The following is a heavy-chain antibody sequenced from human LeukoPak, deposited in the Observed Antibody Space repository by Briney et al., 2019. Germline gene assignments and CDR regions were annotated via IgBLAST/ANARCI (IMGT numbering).Heavy chain of an antibody. CDR2: INHSGST. D-gene: IGHD4-11*01. CDR3: ARGRKYYSNYIFDY. CDR1: GDSMRGYY. V-gene: IGHV4-34*01. Sequence: SETLSLTCTVSGDSMRGYYWSWIRQPPGKGLEWIGEINHSGSTNYNPSLKSRVTISVDTSKNQFSLKLSSVTAADTAVYYCARGRKYYSNYIFDYWGQGTLVTVSS. J-gene: IGHJ4*02.